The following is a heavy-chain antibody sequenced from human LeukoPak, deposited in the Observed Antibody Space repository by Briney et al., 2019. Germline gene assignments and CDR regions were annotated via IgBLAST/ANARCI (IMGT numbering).Heavy chain of an antibody. Sequence: PSETLSLTCTVSGGSISSGGYYWSWIRQHPGKGLEWIGCIYYSGSTYYNPSLKSRVTISVDTSKNQFSLKLSSVTAADTAVYYCARETIGYCSGGSCQGIFDYWGQGTLVPVSS. J-gene: IGHJ4*02. D-gene: IGHD2-15*01. V-gene: IGHV4-31*03. CDR1: GGSISSGGYY. CDR2: IYYSGST. CDR3: ARETIGYCSGGSCQGIFDY.